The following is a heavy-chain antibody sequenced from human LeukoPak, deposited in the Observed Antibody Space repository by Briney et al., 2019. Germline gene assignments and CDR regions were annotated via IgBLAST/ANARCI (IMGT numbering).Heavy chain of an antibody. Sequence: GASVKVSCKASGYTFTGYYMHWVRQAPGQGLEWMGWINPNSGGTNYAQKFQGRVTMTRDTSIGTAYMELSRLRSDDTAVYYCARTPYYYDSSGYPFDYWGQGTLVTVSS. CDR3: ARTPYYYDSSGYPFDY. CDR1: GYTFTGYY. V-gene: IGHV1-2*02. D-gene: IGHD3-22*01. CDR2: INPNSGGT. J-gene: IGHJ4*02.